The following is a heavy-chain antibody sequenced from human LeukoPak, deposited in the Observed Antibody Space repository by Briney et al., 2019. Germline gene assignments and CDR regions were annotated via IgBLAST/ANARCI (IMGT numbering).Heavy chain of an antibody. J-gene: IGHJ4*02. CDR2: IYSGGST. Sequence: GGSLRLSCAASGFTVSSIYMSWVRQAPGKGLEWVSVIYSGGSTYYADSVKGRFTISRDNSKNTLYLQMNSLRAEDTAVYYCARDQGYSSGWYVGYWGQGTLVTVSS. V-gene: IGHV3-53*01. D-gene: IGHD6-19*01. CDR3: ARDQGYSSGWYVGY. CDR1: GFTVSSIY.